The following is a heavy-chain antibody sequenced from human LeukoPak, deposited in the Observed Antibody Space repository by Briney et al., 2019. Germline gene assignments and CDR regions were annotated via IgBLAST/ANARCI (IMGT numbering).Heavy chain of an antibody. CDR1: GFTFSSYA. Sequence: PGRSLRLSCAASGFTFSSYAMHWVRQAPGKGLEWVAVISYDGSNKYYADSVKGRFTISRDNSKNTLYLQMNSLRAEDTAVYYCAREGYCGGDCYIYFDYWGQGTLVTVSS. V-gene: IGHV3-30*04. CDR2: ISYDGSNK. D-gene: IGHD2-21*02. J-gene: IGHJ4*02. CDR3: AREGYCGGDCYIYFDY.